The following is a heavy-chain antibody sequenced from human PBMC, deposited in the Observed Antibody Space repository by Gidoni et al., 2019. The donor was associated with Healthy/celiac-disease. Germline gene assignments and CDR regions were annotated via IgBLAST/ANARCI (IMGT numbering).Heavy chain of an antibody. CDR1: GGSISSSSYY. V-gene: IGHV4-39*01. Sequence: QLHMQESRPGLVKPSETLSLTCTVSGGSISSSSYYWGWIRQPPGKGLEWIGCIYYSGSTYYNPSLKRRVTISVDTSKNQFSLKLSSVTAADTAVYYCARPIGVIVSDYYFDYWGQGTLVTVSS. CDR3: ARPIGVIVSDYYFDY. J-gene: IGHJ4*02. CDR2: IYYSGST. D-gene: IGHD3-16*02.